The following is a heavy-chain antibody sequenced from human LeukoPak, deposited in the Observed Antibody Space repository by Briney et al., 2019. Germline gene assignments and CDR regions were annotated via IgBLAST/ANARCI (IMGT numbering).Heavy chain of an antibody. CDR3: ARVAEWELLVYFDY. J-gene: IGHJ4*02. D-gene: IGHD1-26*01. CDR2: TYYSGST. V-gene: IGHV4-59*01. Sequence: PSETLSLTCTVSGGSISGYYLSWVRQPPGEELEWIGYTYYSGSTKYNPSLMSRVTISVDTSKNQFSLKLSSVTAADTAVYYCARVAEWELLVYFDYWGQGTLVTVSS. CDR1: GGSISGYY.